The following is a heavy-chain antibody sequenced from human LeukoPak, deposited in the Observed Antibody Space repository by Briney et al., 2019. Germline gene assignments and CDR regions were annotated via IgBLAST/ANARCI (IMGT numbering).Heavy chain of an antibody. CDR3: ARDAGGELLLDY. CDR2: INPSGGST. CDR1: GYTFTSYY. V-gene: IGHV1-46*01. D-gene: IGHD1-26*01. Sequence: ASVKVSCKASGYTFTSYYMHWVRQAPGQGLEWMGIINPSGGSTSYAQKFQGRVTMTRDTSTSTAYMELSRLRSDDTAVYYCARDAGGELLLDYWGQGTLVTVSS. J-gene: IGHJ4*02.